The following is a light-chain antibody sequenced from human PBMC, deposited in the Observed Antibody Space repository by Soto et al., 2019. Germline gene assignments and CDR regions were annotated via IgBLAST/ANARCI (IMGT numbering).Light chain of an antibody. CDR2: VAS. Sequence: DIQMTQSPSSLSASVGDRVTITCRASQHIINYLNWYQQKPGKAPQLLIYVASRLESGVPSRFSGSGSGTDFTLTIISLQPEDFPTYYCQQSYNAPITFGQGTRLDI. V-gene: IGKV1-39*01. CDR3: QQSYNAPIT. J-gene: IGKJ5*01. CDR1: QHIINY.